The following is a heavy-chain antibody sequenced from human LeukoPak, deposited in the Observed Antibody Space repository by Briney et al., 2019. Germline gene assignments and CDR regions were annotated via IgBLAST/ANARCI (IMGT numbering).Heavy chain of an antibody. CDR1: GFTFSSYS. CDR3: ARARWDYYDSSGYPSLGAFDI. Sequence: GGSLRLSCVASGFTFSSYSMNWVRQAPGKGLEWVSSISSSSSYIYYADSVKGRFTISRDNAKNSLYLQMNSLRAEDTAVYYCARARWDYYDSSGYPSLGAFDIWGQGTMVTVSS. J-gene: IGHJ3*02. D-gene: IGHD3-22*01. CDR2: ISSSSSYI. V-gene: IGHV3-21*01.